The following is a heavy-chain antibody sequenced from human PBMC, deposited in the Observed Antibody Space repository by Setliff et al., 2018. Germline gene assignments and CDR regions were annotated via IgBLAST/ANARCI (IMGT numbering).Heavy chain of an antibody. J-gene: IGHJ4*02. Sequence: SETLSLTCTVSGGSISSNYWSWIRQPAGKGLEWIGHIYIGGSTNYNPSLKSRVTISMDTSKNQFSLKVSSVTAADTAVYYCARSFSRREKFLLDYWGQGALVTVSS. V-gene: IGHV4-4*07. CDR1: GGSISSNY. CDR2: IYIGGST. CDR3: ARSFSRREKFLLDY.